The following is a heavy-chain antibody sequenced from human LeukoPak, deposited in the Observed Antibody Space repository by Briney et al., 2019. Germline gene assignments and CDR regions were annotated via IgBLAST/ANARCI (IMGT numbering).Heavy chain of an antibody. D-gene: IGHD1-26*01. J-gene: IGHJ4*02. Sequence: PGGSLRLSCAASGFTFSGSAMHWVRQASGKGLEWVGRIRSKANSYATAYAASVKGRFTISRDDSKNTAYLQMNSLKTEDTAVYYCVVGASTLDYWGQGTLVTASS. CDR1: GFTFSGSA. V-gene: IGHV3-73*01. CDR3: VVGASTLDY. CDR2: IRSKANSYAT.